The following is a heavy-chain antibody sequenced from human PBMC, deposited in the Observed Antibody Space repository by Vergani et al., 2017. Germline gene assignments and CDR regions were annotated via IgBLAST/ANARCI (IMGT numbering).Heavy chain of an antibody. CDR1: GFTFSSYW. V-gene: IGHV3-74*01. Sequence: EVQLVESGGGLVQPGGSLRLSCAASGFTFSSYWMHWVRQAPGKGLVWVSRINSDGSSTSYADSVKGRFSISRDNAKNTLYLQMNSLRAEDTAVYYCAQAVPYDSSGSGYFDLWGRGSLVTVSS. D-gene: IGHD3-22*01. CDR2: INSDGSST. J-gene: IGHJ2*01. CDR3: AQAVPYDSSGSGYFDL.